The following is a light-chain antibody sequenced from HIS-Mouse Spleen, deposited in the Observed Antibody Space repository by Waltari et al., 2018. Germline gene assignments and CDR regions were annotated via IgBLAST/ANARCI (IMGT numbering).Light chain of an antibody. J-gene: IGLJ2*01. V-gene: IGLV2-14*03. CDR3: SSYTSSSFNVV. CDR1: SSDVGGYNY. Sequence: QSALTQPASVSWSPGQSITISCTGTSSDVGGYNYVSWYQQHPGKAPKLMIYDVSNRPSGVSNRFSGSKSGNTASLTISGLQAEDEADYYCSSYTSSSFNVVFGGGTKLTVL. CDR2: DVS.